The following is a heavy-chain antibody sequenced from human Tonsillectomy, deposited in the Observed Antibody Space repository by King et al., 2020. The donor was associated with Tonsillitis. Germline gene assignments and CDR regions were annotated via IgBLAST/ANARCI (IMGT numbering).Heavy chain of an antibody. Sequence: LQLQESGPGLVKPSETLSLTFSVSGGSLDSSCHCLGWIRQPPGEGLAWIGRVSYNGGTDFHPSLKSRVTISVDTSNSQFSLKLRSVTAADTAVYYCARVIVGALDYYYYMDVWGKGTTVTVSS. CDR1: GGSLDSSCHC. D-gene: IGHD1-26*01. CDR2: VSYNGGT. V-gene: IGHV4-39*01. J-gene: IGHJ6*03. CDR3: ARVIVGALDYYYYMDV.